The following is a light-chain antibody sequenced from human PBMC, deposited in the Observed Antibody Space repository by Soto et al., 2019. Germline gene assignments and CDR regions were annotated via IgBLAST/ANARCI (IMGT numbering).Light chain of an antibody. J-gene: IGKJ4*01. Sequence: EIVMTQSPATLSVSPWERATLSCRASQSVSSNLAWYQQKPGQAPRLLIYGASTRATGIPARFSGSGSGTEFTLTISSLQSEDSAVYYCHQYNNWPPAFGGGTKVDIK. CDR3: HQYNNWPPA. V-gene: IGKV3-15*01. CDR2: GAS. CDR1: QSVSSN.